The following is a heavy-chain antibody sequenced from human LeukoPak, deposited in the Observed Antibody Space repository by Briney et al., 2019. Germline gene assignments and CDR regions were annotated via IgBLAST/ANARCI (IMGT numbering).Heavy chain of an antibody. CDR3: ARRGRRATVTSTGGAFDI. CDR2: INHSGST. J-gene: IGHJ3*02. D-gene: IGHD4-17*01. V-gene: IGHV4-34*01. CDR1: GGSFSGYY. Sequence: SETLSLTCAVYGGSFSGYYWSWIRQPPGKGLEWIGEINHSGSTNYNPSLKSRVTISVDTSKNQFSLKLSSVTAADTAVYYCARRGRRATVTSTGGAFDIWGQGTMVTVSS.